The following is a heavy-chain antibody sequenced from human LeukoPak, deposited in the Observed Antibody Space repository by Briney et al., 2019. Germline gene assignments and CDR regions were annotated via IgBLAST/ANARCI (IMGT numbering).Heavy chain of an antibody. J-gene: IGHJ6*04. CDR3: AKDREYYYETSDY. D-gene: IGHD3-22*01. CDR1: GFTFSSYA. V-gene: IGHV3-23*01. Sequence: GGSLRLSCAASGFTFSSYAMSWVRQSPGKGLEWVSAISGSGGSTYYADSVKGRFTISRDNSKNTLYLQMNSLRAEDTAVYYCAKDREYYYETSDYWGKGTTVTVSS. CDR2: ISGSGGST.